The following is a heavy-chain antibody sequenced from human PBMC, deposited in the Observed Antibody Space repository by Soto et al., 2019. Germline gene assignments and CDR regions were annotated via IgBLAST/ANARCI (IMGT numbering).Heavy chain of an antibody. CDR2: INPNSGGT. V-gene: IGHV1-2*04. J-gene: IGHJ6*02. CDR1: GYTFTGYY. CDR3: ARGVRGYSGYDWGYYYYGMDV. Sequence: QVQLVQSGAEVKKPGASVKVSCKASGYTFTGYYMHWVRQAPGQGLEWMGWINPNSGGTNYAQKFQGWVTMTRDTSISTAYMELSRLRSDDTAVYYRARGVRGYSGYDWGYYYYGMDVWGQGTTVTVSS. D-gene: IGHD5-12*01.